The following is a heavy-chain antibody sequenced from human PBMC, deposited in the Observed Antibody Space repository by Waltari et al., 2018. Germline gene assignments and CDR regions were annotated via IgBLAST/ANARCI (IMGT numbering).Heavy chain of an antibody. Sequence: QVQLVESGGGVVQPGKSLRLSCSGSGLGFSSCVIHWFRQAPGKGLEWVAIIWFDGSKIYYADSVKGRFTISRDNSRNTVYLQMNSLRPEDSGVYYCARCPDEYNYYYMEVWGRGTTVSVSS. CDR3: ARCPDEYNYYYMEV. CDR1: GLGFSSCV. V-gene: IGHV3-33*08. CDR2: IWFDGSKI. J-gene: IGHJ6*03.